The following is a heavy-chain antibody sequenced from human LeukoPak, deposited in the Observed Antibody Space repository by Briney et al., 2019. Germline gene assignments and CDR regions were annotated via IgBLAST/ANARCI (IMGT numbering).Heavy chain of an antibody. CDR1: GGTFSSYA. J-gene: IGHJ4*02. Sequence: ASVKVSCKASGGTFSSYAISWVRQAPGQGLEWMGWISAYNGNTNYAQKLQGRVTMTTDTSTSTAYMELRSLRSDDTAVYYCARDALVRGVPDYWGQGTLVTVSS. CDR2: ISAYNGNT. CDR3: ARDALVRGVPDY. V-gene: IGHV1-18*01. D-gene: IGHD3-10*01.